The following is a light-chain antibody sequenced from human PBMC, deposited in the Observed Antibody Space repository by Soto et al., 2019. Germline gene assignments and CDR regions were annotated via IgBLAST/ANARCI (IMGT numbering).Light chain of an antibody. J-gene: IGKJ3*01. CDR2: KAS. Sequence: DIQMTQSPSSLSASVGDRVTITCRASQSVSTWLSWYQQKPGKVPKLLIYKASSLESGVPSRFSGSGSGTEFTLTISSLQPDDFATYYCQPYNSLFTFGPGTKVDIK. CDR1: QSVSTW. CDR3: QPYNSLFT. V-gene: IGKV1-5*03.